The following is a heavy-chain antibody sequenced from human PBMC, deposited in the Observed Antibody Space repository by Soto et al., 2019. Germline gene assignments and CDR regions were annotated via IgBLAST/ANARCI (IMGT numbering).Heavy chain of an antibody. CDR1: GGSFSSYY. D-gene: IGHD3-10*01. Sequence: PSETLSLTCTVSGGSFSSYYWSWIRQPAGKGLEWIGRIYTGGSTNYNPSLKSRGTMSVDTSKNQFSLKLSSVTAADTAVYYCARDALTMITIVRENWLDPWGQGTLVTVSS. V-gene: IGHV4-4*07. CDR2: IYTGGST. CDR3: ARDALTMITIVRENWLDP. J-gene: IGHJ5*02.